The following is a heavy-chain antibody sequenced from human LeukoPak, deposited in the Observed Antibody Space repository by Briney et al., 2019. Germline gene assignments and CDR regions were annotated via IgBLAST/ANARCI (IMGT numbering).Heavy chain of an antibody. D-gene: IGHD3-22*01. CDR2: VSFDGSLQ. CDR1: GFRFFNYP. V-gene: IGHV3-30-3*01. Sequence: PGGSLTLSCAASGFRFFNYPLHWVRQAPGKGLEWVAVVSFDGSLQYYADSVRGRFTISRDNPKNTLYLEMNSLTSEDTGVYYCARDPDDRGYPRWGMDVWGQGTTVTVSS. CDR3: ARDPDDRGYPRWGMDV. J-gene: IGHJ6*02.